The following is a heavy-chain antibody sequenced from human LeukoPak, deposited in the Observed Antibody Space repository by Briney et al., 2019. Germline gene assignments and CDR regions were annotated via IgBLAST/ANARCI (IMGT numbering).Heavy chain of an antibody. V-gene: IGHV3-64D*06. Sequence: PGGSLRLSCSASVFTFSNYAMHGLRQAPGKGLEYVSAINSNGGSIYYADSVKGRFTISRDNSKNTLSLQMSSLRADDTAVYYCVKVYNWNGYAFDIWGQGTMVTVSS. CDR1: VFTFSNYA. J-gene: IGHJ3*02. CDR2: INSNGGSI. D-gene: IGHD1-1*01. CDR3: VKVYNWNGYAFDI.